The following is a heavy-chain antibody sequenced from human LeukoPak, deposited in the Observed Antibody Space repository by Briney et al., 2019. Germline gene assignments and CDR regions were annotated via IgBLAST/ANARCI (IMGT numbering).Heavy chain of an antibody. Sequence: SVKVSCKASGGTFSSYAISWVRQAPGQGLEWMGGIIPIFGTANYAQKFLGRVTITADESTSTAYMELSSLRSEDTAVYYCARAGYYYYGMDVWGQGTTVTVPS. V-gene: IGHV1-69*13. CDR1: GGTFSSYA. D-gene: IGHD1-14*01. J-gene: IGHJ6*02. CDR2: IIPIFGTA. CDR3: ARAGYYYYGMDV.